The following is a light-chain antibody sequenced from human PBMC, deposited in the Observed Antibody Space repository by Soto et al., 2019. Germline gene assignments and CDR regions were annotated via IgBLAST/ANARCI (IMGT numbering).Light chain of an antibody. CDR1: QSISSW. CDR3: QQYNSYSQST. V-gene: IGKV1-5*03. Sequence: DIQMTQSPSTLSASVGDRVTITCRASQSISSWLAWYQKKPGKAPKLLIHKASSLESGVPSRFSGSGSGTEFTLTISSLQPDDFATYYCQQYNSYSQSTFGQGTKLEIK. CDR2: KAS. J-gene: IGKJ2*01.